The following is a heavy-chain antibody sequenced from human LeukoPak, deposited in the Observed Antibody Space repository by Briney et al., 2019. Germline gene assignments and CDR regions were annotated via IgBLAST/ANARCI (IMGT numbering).Heavy chain of an antibody. CDR3: ASWELRHLDAFDI. Sequence: PSETLSLTCTVSGGSLNNYHWSWIRQPPGKGLEWIGCIYHSGSTNYNPSLNSRVTMSVDTSKNQFSLRLSSVTAADTAVYYCASWELRHLDAFDIWGQGTMVTVSS. CDR2: IYHSGST. D-gene: IGHD1-26*01. V-gene: IGHV4-59*01. J-gene: IGHJ3*02. CDR1: GGSLNNYH.